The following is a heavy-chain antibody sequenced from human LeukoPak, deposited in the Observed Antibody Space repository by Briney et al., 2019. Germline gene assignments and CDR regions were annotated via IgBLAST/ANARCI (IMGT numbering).Heavy chain of an antibody. CDR1: GFRFSNDG. Sequence: GGSLRLSCAASGFRFSNDGMHWVRQAPGKGLEWVALIRYDGSKKYYADSVKGRFTISRDNSKNTLSLQMNSLRAEDTAVYYCARLSGSYLDYWGQGTLVTVSS. CDR3: ARLSGSYLDY. V-gene: IGHV3-33*01. J-gene: IGHJ4*02. D-gene: IGHD1-26*01. CDR2: IRYDGSKK.